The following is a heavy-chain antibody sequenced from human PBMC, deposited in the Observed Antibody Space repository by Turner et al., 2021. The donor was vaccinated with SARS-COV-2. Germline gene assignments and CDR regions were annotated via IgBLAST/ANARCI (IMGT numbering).Heavy chain of an antibody. V-gene: IGHV4-59*01. J-gene: IGHJ5*02. D-gene: IGHD3-3*01. CDR3: ARGDYDFWSGDYTVWFDP. CDR2: IYDSGST. Sequence: QVQLQESGPGLVQPSETLSLTCTVSGGSISRYYWSWIRQPPGKGLEWIGSIYDSGSTNYNPDLKKRVTITVETNKNQFSLKLSTVTAADKAVYYCARGDYDFWSGDYTVWFDPWGQGTLVTVSS. CDR1: GGSISRYY.